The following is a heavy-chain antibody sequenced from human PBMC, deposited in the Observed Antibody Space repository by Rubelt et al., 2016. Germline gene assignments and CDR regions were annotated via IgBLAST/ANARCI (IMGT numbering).Heavy chain of an antibody. V-gene: IGHV3-66*01. CDR3: ARGTAADYSNYQYYVDY. CDR2: IYSGGST. J-gene: IGHJ4*02. CDR1: GGSISSSSYY. Sequence: LQLQESGPGLVKPSETLSLTCTVSGGSISSSSYYWGWIRQPPGKGLEWVSVIYSGGSTYYADSVEGRFTMSRENSKNTLYLQMSSLRAEDTAVYYCARGTAADYSNYQYYVDYWGQGTLVTVSS. D-gene: IGHD4-11*01.